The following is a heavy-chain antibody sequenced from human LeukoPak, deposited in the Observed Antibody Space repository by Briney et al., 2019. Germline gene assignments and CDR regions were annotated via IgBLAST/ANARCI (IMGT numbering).Heavy chain of an antibody. V-gene: IGHV3-48*01. D-gene: IGHD1-20*01. CDR3: ARGWYNWNQRKVIAFDI. CDR2: ISSSSSTI. Sequence: GGSLRLSCAASGFTFSSYSMNWVRQAPGKGLEWVSYISSSSSTIYYADSVKGRFTISRDNAKNSLYLQMNSLRAEDTAAYYCARGWYNWNQRKVIAFDIWGQGTMVTVSS. J-gene: IGHJ3*02. CDR1: GFTFSSYS.